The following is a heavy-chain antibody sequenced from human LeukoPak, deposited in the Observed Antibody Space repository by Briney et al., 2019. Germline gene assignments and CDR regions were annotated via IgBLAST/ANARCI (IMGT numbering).Heavy chain of an antibody. D-gene: IGHD2-8*01. Sequence: PGGALRLSCATSGFPFSDFSMSGVRQARGKGVEGISTTNSGCTSTYYAASVKGRFTISRDNSNNTLYLQMSSLRVEDTAVYYCAKQSYARSLGEGGPGTLVSVSS. J-gene: IGHJ4*02. V-gene: IGHV3-23*01. CDR3: AKQSYARSLGE. CDR1: GFPFSDFS. CDR2: TNSGCTST.